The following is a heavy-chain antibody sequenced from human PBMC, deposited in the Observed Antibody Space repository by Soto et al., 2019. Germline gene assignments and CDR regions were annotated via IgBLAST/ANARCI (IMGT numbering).Heavy chain of an antibody. CDR3: ARFRGSYGMDV. CDR1: GGTFSSYT. CDR2: IIPILGIA. D-gene: IGHD3-10*01. J-gene: IGHJ6*02. Sequence: KVSCKSSGGTFSSYTISWVRQAPGQGLEWMGRIIPILGIANYAQKFQGRVTITADKSTSTAYMELSSLRSEDTAVYYCARFRGSYGMDVWGQGTTVTVSS. V-gene: IGHV1-69*02.